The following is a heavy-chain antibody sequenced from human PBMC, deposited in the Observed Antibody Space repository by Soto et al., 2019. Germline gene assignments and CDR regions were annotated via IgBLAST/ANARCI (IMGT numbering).Heavy chain of an antibody. CDR1: GGSVSSPGYY. V-gene: IGHV4-61*08. J-gene: IGHJ6*02. CDR3: ARRSHSGAYYGLDV. D-gene: IGHD1-26*01. Sequence: QVHLQESGPGLVKPSETLSLTCSVSGGSVSSPGYYWSWIRQPPGKGLEWIGYVFYPRDTNYNPSLKGRATISLDTSNYQFSLKLTSVNAADNALYYCARRSHSGAYYGLDVWGQGTTVTVSS. CDR2: VFYPRDT.